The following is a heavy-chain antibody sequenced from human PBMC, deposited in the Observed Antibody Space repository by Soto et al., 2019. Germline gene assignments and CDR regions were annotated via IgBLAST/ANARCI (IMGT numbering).Heavy chain of an antibody. D-gene: IGHD2-2*01. CDR1: GDTFSTYA. V-gene: IGHV1-69*06. J-gene: IGHJ4*02. CDR3: ASDIAGYCTTTTCYVGVGTAFDY. Sequence: SVKVSCKASGDTFSTYAFTWVRQAPGQGLEWMGAIISIFGTPTYAQKFQGRVTITADKSTTSAYMELSSLRSGDTAVYYCASDIAGYCTTTTCYVGVGTAFDYWGQGTPVTVSS. CDR2: IISIFGTP.